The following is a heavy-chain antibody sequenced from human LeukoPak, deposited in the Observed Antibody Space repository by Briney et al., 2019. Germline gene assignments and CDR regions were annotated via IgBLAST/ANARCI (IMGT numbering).Heavy chain of an antibody. V-gene: IGHV4-39*01. CDR3: ARATVAVPDY. D-gene: IGHD6-19*01. Sequence: SETLSPTCTVSGDSISSSSYYWGWIPQPPGKGLQWIGSIYYSGNTYYNPSLKSRVTISLDTSKNQFSLKLSSVTAADTAVYYCARATVAVPDYWGQGTLVTVSS. CDR2: IYYSGNT. CDR1: GDSISSSSYY. J-gene: IGHJ4*02.